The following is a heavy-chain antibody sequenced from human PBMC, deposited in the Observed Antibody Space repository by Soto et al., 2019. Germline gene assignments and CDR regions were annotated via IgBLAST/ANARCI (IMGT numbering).Heavy chain of an antibody. CDR1: GFTFGDYA. Sequence: GGSLRLSCTASGFTFGDYAMSWFRQAPGKGLEWVGFIRSKAYGGTTEYAASVKGRFTISRDDSKSIAYLQMNSLKTEDTAVYYCTRLSLMVVYYYYVMDVWGQGTTVTVSS. D-gene: IGHD2-15*01. CDR2: IRSKAYGGTT. V-gene: IGHV3-49*03. CDR3: TRLSLMVVYYYYVMDV. J-gene: IGHJ6*02.